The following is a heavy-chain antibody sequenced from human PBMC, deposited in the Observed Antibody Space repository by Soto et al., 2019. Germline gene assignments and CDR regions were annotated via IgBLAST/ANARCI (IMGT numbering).Heavy chain of an antibody. Sequence: SDTLSLTCAFSGYSISSGYYWGWIRQPPGQGLEWIGSIYHSGSTYYNPSLKSRVTISVDTSKNQFSLKLSSVTAADTAVYYCARTYYDFGSGDPPYGMDGWGQGTAVTVSS. V-gene: IGHV4-38-2*01. CDR3: ARTYYDFGSGDPPYGMDG. D-gene: IGHD3-3*01. CDR2: IYHSGST. CDR1: GYSISSGYY. J-gene: IGHJ6*02.